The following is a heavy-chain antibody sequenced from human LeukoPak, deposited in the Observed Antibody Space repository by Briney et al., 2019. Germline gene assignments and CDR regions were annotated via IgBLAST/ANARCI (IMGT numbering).Heavy chain of an antibody. V-gene: IGHV3-11*04. CDR2: ISTSVGNK. CDR1: GLSFSDYY. Sequence: PGGSLTLSCAASGLSFSDYYMSWIRQAPGKGLEWVSYISTSVGNKYYADSVKGRFTISRDNAKNSLYLQMNSLRAEDTAVYYCARRSPSYYFDYWGQGTLVTVSS. CDR3: ARRSPSYYFDY. J-gene: IGHJ4*02.